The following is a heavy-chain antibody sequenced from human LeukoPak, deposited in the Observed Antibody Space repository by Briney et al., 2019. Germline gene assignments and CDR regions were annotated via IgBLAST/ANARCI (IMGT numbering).Heavy chain of an antibody. J-gene: IGHJ4*02. D-gene: IGHD5-12*01. V-gene: IGHV4-59*01. Sequence: PSETLSLTCTVSGGSISSYYWSWIRQPPGKGLEWIGYIYYSGSTNYNPSLKSRVTISVDTSKNQFSLKLSSVTAADTAVYYCARIHSGYDPPYFDYWGQGTLVTVSS. CDR2: IYYSGST. CDR1: GGSISSYY. CDR3: ARIHSGYDPPYFDY.